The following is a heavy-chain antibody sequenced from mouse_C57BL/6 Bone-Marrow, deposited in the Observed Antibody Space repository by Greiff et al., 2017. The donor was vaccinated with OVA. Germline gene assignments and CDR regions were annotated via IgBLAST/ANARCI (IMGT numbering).Heavy chain of an antibody. V-gene: IGHV1-19*01. CDR1: GYTFTDYY. J-gene: IGHJ3*01. CDR2: INPYNGGT. Sequence: VQLQQSGPVLVKPGASVKMSCKASGYTFTDYYMNWVKQSHGKSLEWIGVINPYNGGTSYNQKFKGKATLTVDKSSSTAYMELNSLTSEDSAVYYCARWVGLPTWCAYWGQGTLVTVSA. D-gene: IGHD2-4*01. CDR3: ARWVGLPTWCAY.